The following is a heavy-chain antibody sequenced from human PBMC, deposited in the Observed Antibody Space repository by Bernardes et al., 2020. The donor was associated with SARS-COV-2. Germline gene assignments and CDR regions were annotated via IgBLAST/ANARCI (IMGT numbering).Heavy chain of an antibody. CDR1: GFTFSTYA. V-gene: IGHV3-23*01. D-gene: IGHD2-8*01. CDR2: ISGPGKT. Sequence: GGSLRLSCEASGFTFSTYAMSWVRQAPGKGLEWVSDISGPGKTYYADSVKGRFIISRDNSKNTLYLEMNRLRAEDTAVYYCAKELAYGTTWRDYKYYFGMDVWGQGTTVTVSS. J-gene: IGHJ6*02. CDR3: AKELAYGTTWRDYKYYFGMDV.